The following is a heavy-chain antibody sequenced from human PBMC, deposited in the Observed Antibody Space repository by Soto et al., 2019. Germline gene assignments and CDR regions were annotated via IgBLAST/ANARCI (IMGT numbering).Heavy chain of an antibody. CDR1: GFTFSDYY. CDR3: ASGTNGAFFVY. Sequence: QVQLVESGGGLVKPGGSLRLSCAASGFTFSDYYMSWIRQAPGKGLEWVSCISSRSSTIFYADSVKGRFTISRDNVKNSLYLQMNSLRAEDTAVYYCASGTNGAFFVYWGQGTLVTVSS. J-gene: IGHJ4*02. D-gene: IGHD2-8*01. V-gene: IGHV3-11*01. CDR2: ISSRSSTI.